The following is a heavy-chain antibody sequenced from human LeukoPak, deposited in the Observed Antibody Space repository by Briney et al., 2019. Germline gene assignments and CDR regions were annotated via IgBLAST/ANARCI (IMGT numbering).Heavy chain of an antibody. CDR2: ITDDGSNK. Sequence: GGSLRLSCAVSGFTFSSYTMHWVRQAPGKRLEWVAIITDDGSNKYCADSVKGRFAISRDNSRNTLYLQMNSLRAEDTAVYYCARGRGYYDSSGYFGDSWGQGTLVTVSS. CDR3: ARGRGYYDSSGYFGDS. J-gene: IGHJ4*02. V-gene: IGHV3-30*09. CDR1: GFTFSSYT. D-gene: IGHD3-22*01.